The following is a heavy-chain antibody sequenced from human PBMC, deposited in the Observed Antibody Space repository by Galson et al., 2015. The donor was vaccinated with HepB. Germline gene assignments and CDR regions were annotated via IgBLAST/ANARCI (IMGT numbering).Heavy chain of an antibody. D-gene: IGHD3-22*01. V-gene: IGHV4-61*02. Sequence: TLSLTCTVSGGSISSGSYYWSWIRQPAEKGLEWIGRIYTSGSTNYNPSLKSRVTISVDTSKNQFSLKLSSVTAADTAVYYCARETTDYDSSGYYYYYFDYWGQGTLVTVSS. CDR2: IYTSGST. CDR3: ARETTDYDSSGYYYYYFDY. CDR1: GGSISSGSYY. J-gene: IGHJ4*02.